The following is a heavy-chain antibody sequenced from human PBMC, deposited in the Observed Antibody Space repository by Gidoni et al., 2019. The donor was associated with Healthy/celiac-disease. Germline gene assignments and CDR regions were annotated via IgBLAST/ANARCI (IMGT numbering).Heavy chain of an antibody. CDR3: ASGVGATMFDY. V-gene: IGHV1-8*01. D-gene: IGHD1-26*01. CDR2: MNPNSGST. Sequence: QVQLVQSEAEVKKPVASVKVSCKASGYTFTSYDISWVRQATGQGLEWMGGMNPNSGSTGYKQKFQGRVTMTRNTSISTAYMERSSLRSEDKAVYYCASGVGATMFDYWGQGTLVTVSS. J-gene: IGHJ4*02. CDR1: GYTFTSYD.